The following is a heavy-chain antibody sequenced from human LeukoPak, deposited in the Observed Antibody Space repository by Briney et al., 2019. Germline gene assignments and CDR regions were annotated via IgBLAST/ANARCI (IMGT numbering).Heavy chain of an antibody. J-gene: IGHJ4*02. V-gene: IGHV3-7*01. Sequence: GGSLRLSCAASGFTFSSTWMSWVRQAPGKGLEWVANIKQDGSAKYYVDSVKGRFTIPRDNAKNSLYLQMNSLRAEDTAVYYCARDYRWGFDYWGQGTLVTVSS. CDR1: GFTFSSTW. CDR3: ARDYRWGFDY. D-gene: IGHD3-16*02. CDR2: IKQDGSAK.